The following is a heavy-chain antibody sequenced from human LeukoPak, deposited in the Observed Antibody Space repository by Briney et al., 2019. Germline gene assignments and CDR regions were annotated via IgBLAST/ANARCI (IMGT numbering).Heavy chain of an antibody. Sequence: GGSLRLSCAASGFIFNSYEMNWVRQAPGKGLEWVSTISGSGTNTWYADSVKGRFTISRDNAMNSLSLQMNSLRAEDTAIYYCARRYRCLFDHWGPGTLATVSS. CDR2: ISGSGTNT. V-gene: IGHV3-48*03. J-gene: IGHJ4*02. CDR3: ARRYRCLFDH. CDR1: GFIFNSYE. D-gene: IGHD2-2*01.